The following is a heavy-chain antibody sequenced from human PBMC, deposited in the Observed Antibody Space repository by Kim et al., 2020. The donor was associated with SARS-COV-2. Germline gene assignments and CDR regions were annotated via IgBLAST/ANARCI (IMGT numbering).Heavy chain of an antibody. D-gene: IGHD3-10*01. CDR2: INHSGST. J-gene: IGHJ5*01. CDR1: GGSFSGYY. Sequence: SETLSLTCAVYGGSFSGYYWSWIRQPPGKGLEWIGEINHSGSTNYNPSLKSRVTISVDTSKNQFSLKLSPVTAADTAVYYCARGGYYGSGSYYRVPRNW. V-gene: IGHV4-34*01. CDR3: ARGGYYGSGSYYRVPRNW.